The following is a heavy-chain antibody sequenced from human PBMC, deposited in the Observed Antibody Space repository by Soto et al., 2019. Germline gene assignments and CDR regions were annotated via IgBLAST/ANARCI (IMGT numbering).Heavy chain of an antibody. CDR1: GCSISSGNYY. V-gene: IGHV4-30-4*01. Sequence: SETLSLTCTVSGCSISSGNYYWSWIRQPPGKGLEWIGFISYSGSTYYNVSLKSRVTISVDTSKNQFSLNLSFVTAADTAVYYCATMGTPATGLYYLDYWGQGTLVTVSS. D-gene: IGHD2-15*01. CDR3: ATMGTPATGLYYLDY. J-gene: IGHJ4*02. CDR2: ISYSGST.